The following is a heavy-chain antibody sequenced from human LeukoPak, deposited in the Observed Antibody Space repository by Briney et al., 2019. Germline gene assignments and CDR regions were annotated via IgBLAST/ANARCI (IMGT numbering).Heavy chain of an antibody. CDR3: AKGHTSLAP. Sequence: GGSLRLSCAASGFSFTTSWMSWVRQAPGKGLEWVASIEPDGSEKYYVDYVKGRFTISRDNAKNSLFLQMNSLRAEDTAVYYCAKGHTSLAPGGQGALVTVSS. D-gene: IGHD5-18*01. J-gene: IGHJ4*02. CDR1: GFSFTTSW. CDR2: IEPDGSEK. V-gene: IGHV3-7*01.